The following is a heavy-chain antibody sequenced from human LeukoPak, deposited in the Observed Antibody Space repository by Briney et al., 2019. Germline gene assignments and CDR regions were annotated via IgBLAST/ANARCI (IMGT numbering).Heavy chain of an antibody. CDR1: GFTVSSNY. D-gene: IGHD4-17*01. V-gene: IGHV3-66*01. CDR2: IYSGGST. Sequence: PGGSLRLSCAASGFTVSSNYMTWVRQAPGKGLEWVSVIYSGGSTYYADSVKGRFTISRDNSKNTLYLQMNSLRAGDTAVYYCARETFDYGDSDYFDYWGQGTLATVSS. CDR3: ARETFDYGDSDYFDY. J-gene: IGHJ4*02.